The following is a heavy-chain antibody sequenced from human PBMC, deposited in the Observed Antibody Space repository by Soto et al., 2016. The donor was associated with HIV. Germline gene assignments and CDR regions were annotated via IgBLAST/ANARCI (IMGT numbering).Heavy chain of an antibody. D-gene: IGHD3-3*01. CDR3: AKGAKRAYYDFWSGKVSGGYFDY. CDR2: ISGSGGST. Sequence: EVQLLESGGGLVQPGGSLRLSCAASGFTFSSYAMSWVRQAPGKGLEWVSAISGSGGSTYYADSVKGRFTISRDNSKNTLYLQMNSLRAEDTAVYYCAKGAKRAYYDFWSGKVSGGYFDYWGQGTLVTVSS. V-gene: IGHV3-23*01. CDR1: GFTFSSYA. J-gene: IGHJ4*02.